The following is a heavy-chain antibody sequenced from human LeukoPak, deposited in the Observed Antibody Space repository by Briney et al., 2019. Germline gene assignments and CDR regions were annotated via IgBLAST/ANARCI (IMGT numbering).Heavy chain of an antibody. J-gene: IGHJ6*03. CDR3: ARDSNYDFWSQERYMDV. CDR2: IYTSGST. CDR1: GGSISSYY. V-gene: IGHV4-4*07. D-gene: IGHD3-3*01. Sequence: PSETLSLTCTVSGGSISSYYWSWIRQPAGKGLEWIGRIYTSGSTNYNPSLKSRVTMSVDTSKNQFSLKLSSVTAADTAVYYCARDSNYDFWSQERYMDVWGKGTTVTVSS.